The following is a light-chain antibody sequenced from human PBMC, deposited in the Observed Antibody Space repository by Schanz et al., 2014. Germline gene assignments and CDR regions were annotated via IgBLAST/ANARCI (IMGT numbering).Light chain of an antibody. V-gene: IGLV2-14*01. CDR3: SSYTSSGTPVV. CDR2: EVS. CDR1: SSDVGGYNY. Sequence: QSALTQPASVSGSPGQSITISCTGTSSDVGGYNYVSWYQQHPGKAPKLMISEVSKRPSGVPDRFSGSKSGNTASLTISGLQAGDEAEYYCSSYTSSGTPVVFGGGTKLTVL. J-gene: IGLJ2*01.